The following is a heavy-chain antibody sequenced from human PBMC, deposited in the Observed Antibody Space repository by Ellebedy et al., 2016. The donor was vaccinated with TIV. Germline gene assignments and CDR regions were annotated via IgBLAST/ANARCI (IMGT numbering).Heavy chain of an antibody. CDR3: ARTPRIAARYPYEY. CDR2: INPSDGDT. J-gene: IGHJ4*02. CDR1: GYRLTDAS. D-gene: IGHD6-6*01. V-gene: IGHV1-46*01. Sequence: ASVKVSCXVSGYRLTDASTHWVRQAPGQRLEWMGIINPSDGDTRYAQKFQDRVTMTRDTSTSRVYMELSSLRSDDAAVYYCARTPRIAARYPYEYWGQGTLVTVSS.